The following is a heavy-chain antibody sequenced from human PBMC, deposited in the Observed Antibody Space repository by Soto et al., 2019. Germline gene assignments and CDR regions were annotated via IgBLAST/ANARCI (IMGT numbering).Heavy chain of an antibody. CDR1: GVSINTGGYS. V-gene: IGHV4-30-2*06. D-gene: IGHD4-4*01. J-gene: IGHJ4*02. Sequence: QVQLQESGPGLVKPSQTLSLTCAVSGVSINTGGYSWNWIRQSPGKALEWMGHIYQSGRTYYKPSLKGRITISVDMSNNDFSLEVTSVTPADTAVYFCARGDYNDYFDFWGQGALVTVSS. CDR3: ARGDYNDYFDF. CDR2: IYQSGRT.